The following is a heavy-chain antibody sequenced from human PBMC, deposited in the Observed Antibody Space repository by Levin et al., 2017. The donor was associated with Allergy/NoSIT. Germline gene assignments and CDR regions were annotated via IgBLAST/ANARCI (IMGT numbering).Heavy chain of an antibody. V-gene: IGHV3-21*01. Sequence: GESLKISCAASGFTFSSYSMNWVRQAPGKGLEWVSSISSSSSYIYYADSVKGRFTISRDNAKNSLYLQMNSLRAEDTAVYYCARAEDWKSFDYWGQGTLVTVSS. D-gene: IGHD1-1*01. CDR1: GFTFSSYS. CDR3: ARAEDWKSFDY. J-gene: IGHJ4*02. CDR2: ISSSSSYI.